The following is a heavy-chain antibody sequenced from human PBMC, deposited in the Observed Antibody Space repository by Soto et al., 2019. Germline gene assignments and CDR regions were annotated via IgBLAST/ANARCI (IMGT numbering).Heavy chain of an antibody. Sequence: GGSLRLSCAASGFTFSSYAMSWVRQAPGKGLEWVSAISGSGGSTYYADSVKGRFTISRDNSKNTLYLQMNSLRAEDTAVYYCAKVSKGIGGYSGYDIAPHYYYYYGMDVWGQGTTVTVSS. J-gene: IGHJ6*02. CDR3: AKVSKGIGGYSGYDIAPHYYYYYGMDV. CDR1: GFTFSSYA. D-gene: IGHD5-12*01. V-gene: IGHV3-23*01. CDR2: ISGSGGST.